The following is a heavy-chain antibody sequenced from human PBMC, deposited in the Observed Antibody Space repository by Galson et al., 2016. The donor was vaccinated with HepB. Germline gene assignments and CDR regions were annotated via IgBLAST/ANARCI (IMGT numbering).Heavy chain of an antibody. Sequence: SLRLSCAVSGFTLDNHAMSWVRQAPGKGLEWVSAINGGGGFTYYADSVKGRFTISRDNSKNTVYLQMNSLRAEDTAVYYCAKYRDHSSGYYPLDYWGQGTLVTVSS. D-gene: IGHD3-22*01. CDR3: AKYRDHSSGYYPLDY. CDR1: GFTLDNHA. CDR2: INGGGGFT. J-gene: IGHJ4*02. V-gene: IGHV3-23*01.